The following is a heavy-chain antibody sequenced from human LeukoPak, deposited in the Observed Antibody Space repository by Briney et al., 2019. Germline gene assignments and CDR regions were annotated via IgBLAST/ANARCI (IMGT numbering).Heavy chain of an antibody. CDR1: GFTFSSYS. D-gene: IGHD3-9*01. CDR3: AKSVGQLRYFDRVGGYYYYMDV. V-gene: IGHV3-23*01. J-gene: IGHJ6*03. CDR2: ISGSGGST. Sequence: GGSLRLSCAASGFTFSSYSMNWVRQAPGKGLEWVSAISGSGGSTYYADSVKGRFTISRDNSKNTLYLQMNSLRAEDTAVYYCAKSVGQLRYFDRVGGYYYYMDVWGKGTTVTVSS.